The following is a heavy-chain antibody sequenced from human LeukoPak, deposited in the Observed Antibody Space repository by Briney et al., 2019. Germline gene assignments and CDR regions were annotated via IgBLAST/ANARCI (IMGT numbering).Heavy chain of an antibody. D-gene: IGHD3-9*01. Sequence: SETLSLTCTVSGGSISSYYWTWIRQPAGKGLEWIGRIYTSGSTNYNPSLKSRVTMSVDTSKNQFSLKLSSVTAADTAVYYCARHFPYYDIFGGGYYYYMDVWGKGTTVTISS. CDR3: ARHFPYYDIFGGGYYYYMDV. J-gene: IGHJ6*03. CDR1: GGSISSYY. V-gene: IGHV4-4*07. CDR2: IYTSGST.